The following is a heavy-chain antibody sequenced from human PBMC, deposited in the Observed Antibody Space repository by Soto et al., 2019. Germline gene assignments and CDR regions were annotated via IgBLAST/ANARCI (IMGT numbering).Heavy chain of an antibody. Sequence: LRLSCAASGFTFTRYSMNWVRQAPGKGLEWVSSISSTTNYIYYADSMKGRFTVSRDNAKNSVYLEMNSLSAEDTAVYYCARESEDLTSNFDYWGQGTLVTVSS. V-gene: IGHV3-21*01. CDR1: GFTFTRYS. CDR2: ISSTTNYI. CDR3: ARESEDLTSNFDY. J-gene: IGHJ4*02.